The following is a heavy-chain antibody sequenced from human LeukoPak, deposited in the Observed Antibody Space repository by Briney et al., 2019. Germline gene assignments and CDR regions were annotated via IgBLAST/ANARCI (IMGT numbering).Heavy chain of an antibody. CDR2: IIPIFGTA. J-gene: IGHJ6*03. V-gene: IGHV1-69*05. Sequence: GASVKVSCKASGGTFSSYAISWVRQAPGQGLEWMGGIIPIFGTANYAQKFQGRVTITTGESTSTAYMKLSSLRSEDTAVYYCARDLGWRWLPDSYYYYYMDVWGKGTTVTVSS. CDR3: ARDLGWRWLPDSYYYYYMDV. CDR1: GGTFSSYA. D-gene: IGHD5-24*01.